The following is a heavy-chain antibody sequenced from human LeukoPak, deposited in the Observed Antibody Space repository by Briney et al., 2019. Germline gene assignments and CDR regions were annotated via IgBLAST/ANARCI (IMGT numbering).Heavy chain of an antibody. Sequence: GGSLRLSCAASGFTFSSYAMHWVRQAPGKGLEWVAVISYDGSNKYYADSVKGRFTISRDNSKNTLYLQMNSLRAEDTAVYYCARDSDITMIAVADYWGQGTLVTVSS. CDR1: GFTFSSYA. CDR2: ISYDGSNK. J-gene: IGHJ4*02. D-gene: IGHD3-22*01. CDR3: ARDSDITMIAVADY. V-gene: IGHV3-30*04.